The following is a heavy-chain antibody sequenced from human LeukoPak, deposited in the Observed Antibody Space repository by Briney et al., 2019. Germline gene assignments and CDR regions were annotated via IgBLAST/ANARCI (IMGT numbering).Heavy chain of an antibody. CDR3: AKDYVEMSPGY. D-gene: IGHD5-24*01. Sequence: GGSLRLSCAASGFTFSTFGMHWVRQAPGKGLDWVAFIRYDGSYKLYADSVKGRFTISRDNSKNTLHLQMNSLRADGTAVYYCAKDYVEMSPGYWGQGTLVTVSS. V-gene: IGHV3-30*02. CDR1: GFTFSTFG. J-gene: IGHJ4*02. CDR2: IRYDGSYK.